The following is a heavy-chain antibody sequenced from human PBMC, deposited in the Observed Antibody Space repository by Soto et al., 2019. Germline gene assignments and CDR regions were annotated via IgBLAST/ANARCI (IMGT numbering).Heavy chain of an antibody. V-gene: IGHV3-48*02. CDR1: GFTFKTYN. CDR3: ARDPSPDSSGWYYFDY. Sequence: EVQLEESGGALVQPGGSLRLSCAASGFTFKTYNMNWVRQAPGKGLEWVSYIGTSGTPVYYADSVKGRFTISRVNAKNSLFLQMHSLRDEDTALYFCARDPSPDSSGWYYFDYWGQGTLVTVSS. J-gene: IGHJ4*02. D-gene: IGHD6-19*01. CDR2: IGTSGTPV.